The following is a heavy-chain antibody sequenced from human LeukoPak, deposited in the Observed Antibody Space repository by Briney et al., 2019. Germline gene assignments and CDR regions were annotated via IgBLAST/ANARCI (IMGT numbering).Heavy chain of an antibody. CDR3: ARGGIVGATPHHNYFDY. D-gene: IGHD1-26*01. CDR1: GYTFTGYY. J-gene: IGHJ4*02. Sequence: ASVKVSCKASGYTFTGYYMHWVRQAPGQGLEWMGWINPNSGGTNYAQKSQGWVTMTRDTSISTAYMELSRLRSDDTAVYYCARGGIVGATPHHNYFDYWGQGTLVTVSS. V-gene: IGHV1-2*04. CDR2: INPNSGGT.